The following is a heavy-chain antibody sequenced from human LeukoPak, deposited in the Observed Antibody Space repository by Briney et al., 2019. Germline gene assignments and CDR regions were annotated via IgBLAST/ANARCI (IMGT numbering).Heavy chain of an antibody. CDR3: ARDGGDIAAAGISWFDP. Sequence: PSETLSLTCAVYGGSFSGYYWSWIRQPPGKGLEWIGEINHSGSTNYNPSLKSRVTISVDTSKNQLSLKLSSVTAADTAVYYCARDGGDIAAAGISWFDPLGPGNPGHRLL. CDR1: GGSFSGYY. V-gene: IGHV4-34*01. CDR2: INHSGST. J-gene: IGHJ5*02. D-gene: IGHD6-13*01.